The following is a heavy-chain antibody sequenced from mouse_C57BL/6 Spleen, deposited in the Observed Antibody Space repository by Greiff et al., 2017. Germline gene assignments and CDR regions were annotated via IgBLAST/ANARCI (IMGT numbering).Heavy chain of an antibody. D-gene: IGHD1-1*01. CDR1: GYAFSSYW. J-gene: IGHJ2*01. Sequence: QVQLKESGAELVKPGASVKISCKASGYAFSSYWMNWVKQRPGKGLEWIGQIYPGDGDTNYNGKFKGKATLTADKSSSTAYMQLSSLNSEDSAVYFCARVTTVDFDYWGQGTTLTVSS. V-gene: IGHV1-80*01. CDR3: ARVTTVDFDY. CDR2: IYPGDGDT.